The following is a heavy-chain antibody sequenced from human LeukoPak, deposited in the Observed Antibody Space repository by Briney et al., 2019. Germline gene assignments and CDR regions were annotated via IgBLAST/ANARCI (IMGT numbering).Heavy chain of an antibody. CDR2: IYHTGTT. J-gene: IGHJ4*02. D-gene: IGHD2-2*01. Sequence: PSQTLSLTCTVSGDSVSSGGFYWSWIRQPPGKGLDWIGYIYHTGTTYYNPSLKSRVTISVDRSKNQFSLKLSSVTAADTAVYYCARVVPAAKNFDYWGQGTLVTVSS. V-gene: IGHV4-30-2*01. CDR3: ARVVPAAKNFDY. CDR1: GDSVSSGGFY.